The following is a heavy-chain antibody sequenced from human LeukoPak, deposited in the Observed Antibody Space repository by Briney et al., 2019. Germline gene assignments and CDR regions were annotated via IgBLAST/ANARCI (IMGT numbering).Heavy chain of an antibody. CDR3: ARSSSGWYIYYYYYYMDV. D-gene: IGHD6-19*01. CDR2: INWNGGST. Sequence: PGGSLRLSCAASGFTFDDYGMSWVRQAPGKGLEWVSGINWNGGSTGYADSVKGRFTISRDNAKNSLYLQMNSLRAEDTALYYCARSSSGWYIYYYYYYMDVWGKGTTVTVSS. V-gene: IGHV3-20*04. J-gene: IGHJ6*03. CDR1: GFTFDDYG.